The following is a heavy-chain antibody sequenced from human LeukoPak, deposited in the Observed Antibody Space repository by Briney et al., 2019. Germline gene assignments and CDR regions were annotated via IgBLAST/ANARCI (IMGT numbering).Heavy chain of an antibody. CDR3: AKGYSYGFVDACDI. J-gene: IGHJ3*02. D-gene: IGHD5-18*01. V-gene: IGHV3-9*03. Sequence: PGGSLRLSCAASGSTFDDYAMHWVRQAPGKGLEWVSGISWNSGSIGYADSVKGRFTISRDNAKNSLYLQMNSLRAEDMALYYCAKGYSYGFVDACDIWGQGTMATVSS. CDR2: ISWNSGSI. CDR1: GSTFDDYA.